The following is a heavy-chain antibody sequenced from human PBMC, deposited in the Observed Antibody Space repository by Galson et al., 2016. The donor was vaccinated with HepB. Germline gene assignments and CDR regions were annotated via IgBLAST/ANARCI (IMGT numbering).Heavy chain of an antibody. J-gene: IGHJ3*01. Sequence: ETLSLTCTVSGDSMRSSSYYWGWIRQPPGKGPEWVASSYYSGSTYYNTSLQSRLTMSVDTSKNQFSLKLSSVTAADTAVYYCARLRHNWQDGDFRDSWGQGTMVTVSS. V-gene: IGHV4-39*01. CDR3: ARLRHNWQDGDFRDS. D-gene: IGHD4-17*01. CDR1: GDSMRSSSYY. CDR2: SYYSGST.